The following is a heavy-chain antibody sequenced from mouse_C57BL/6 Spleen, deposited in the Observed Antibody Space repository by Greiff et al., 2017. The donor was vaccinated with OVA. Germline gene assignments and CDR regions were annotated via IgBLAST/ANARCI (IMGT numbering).Heavy chain of an antibody. CDR3: AGAATVVATPLYAMDY. CDR1: GYTFTGYW. D-gene: IGHD1-1*01. Sequence: QVQLQQSGAELMKPGASVKLSCKATGYTFTGYWIEWVKQRPGHGLEWIGEILPGSGSTNYNEKFKGKATFTADTSSNTAYMQLSSLTTEDSAIYYCAGAATVVATPLYAMDYWGQGTSVTVSS. J-gene: IGHJ4*01. V-gene: IGHV1-9*01. CDR2: ILPGSGST.